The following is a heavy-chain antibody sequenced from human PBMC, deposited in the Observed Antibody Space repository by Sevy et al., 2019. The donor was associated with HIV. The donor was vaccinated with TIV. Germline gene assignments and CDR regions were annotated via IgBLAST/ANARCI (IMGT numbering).Heavy chain of an antibody. CDR3: ARWVHCSSTSCYAGNAFDI. CDR2: ISSSSSYI. Sequence: GGSLRLSCAASGFTFSSYSMNWVRQAPGKGLEWVSSISSSSSYIYYADSVKGRFTISRDNAKNSLYLQMNSLRAEDTAVYYSARWVHCSSTSCYAGNAFDIWGQGTMVTVSS. V-gene: IGHV3-21*01. CDR1: GFTFSSYS. D-gene: IGHD2-2*01. J-gene: IGHJ3*02.